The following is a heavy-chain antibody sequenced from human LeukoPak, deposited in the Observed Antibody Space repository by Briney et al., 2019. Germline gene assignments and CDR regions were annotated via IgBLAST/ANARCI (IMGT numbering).Heavy chain of an antibody. CDR3: ARLPLPKQQLVLHYYYAMDV. CDR2: IDPSDSYT. CDR1: GYSFTSYW. J-gene: IGHJ6*02. Sequence: GGSLKISCKGSGYSFTSYWISWVRQMPGKGLEWMGRIDPSDSYTNYSPSFQGHVTVSADKSISTAYLQWSSLRASDTAMYYCARLPLPKQQLVLHYYYAMDVWGQGTTVTVSS. D-gene: IGHD6-13*01. V-gene: IGHV5-10-1*01.